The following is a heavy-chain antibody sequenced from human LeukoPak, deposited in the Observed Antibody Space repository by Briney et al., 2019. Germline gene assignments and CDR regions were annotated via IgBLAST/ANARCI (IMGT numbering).Heavy chain of an antibody. Sequence: ASVKVSCKASGYTFTSYDINWVRQATGQGLEWMGWMNPNSGNTGYAQKFQGRVTITRNTSISTVYMELSSLRSEDTAVYYCARDGQIAAAGTGNFDYWGQGTLVTVSS. D-gene: IGHD6-13*01. J-gene: IGHJ4*02. CDR3: ARDGQIAAAGTGNFDY. CDR1: GYTFTSYD. CDR2: MNPNSGNT. V-gene: IGHV1-8*03.